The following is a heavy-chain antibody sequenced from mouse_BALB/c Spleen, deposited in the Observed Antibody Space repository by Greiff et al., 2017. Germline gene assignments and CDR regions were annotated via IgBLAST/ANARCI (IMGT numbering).Heavy chain of an antibody. V-gene: IGHV5-4*02. CDR2: ISDGGSYT. CDR3: AGGPYYAMDY. Sequence: EVKLMESGGGLVKPGGSLKLSCAASGFTFSDYYMYWVRQTPEKRLEWVATISDGGSYTYYPDSVKGRFTISRDNAKNNLYLQMSSLKSEDTAMYYCAGGPYYAMDYWGQGTSVTVSS. CDR1: GFTFSDYY. J-gene: IGHJ4*01. D-gene: IGHD1-1*02.